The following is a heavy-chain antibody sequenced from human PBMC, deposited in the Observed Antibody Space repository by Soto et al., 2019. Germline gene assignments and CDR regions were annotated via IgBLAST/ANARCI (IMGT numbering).Heavy chain of an antibody. Sequence: QVQLVQSGAEVKKPGASVKVSCKASGYTFTSYDINWVRQATGQGLEWMGWMNPNSGNTGYAQKFQGRVTMTRNTSISTAYRELSSLRSEDTAVYYCARAPSISARYYFDYWGQGTLVTVSS. CDR3: ARAPSISARYYFDY. V-gene: IGHV1-8*01. J-gene: IGHJ4*02. CDR2: MNPNSGNT. CDR1: GYTFTSYD. D-gene: IGHD6-6*01.